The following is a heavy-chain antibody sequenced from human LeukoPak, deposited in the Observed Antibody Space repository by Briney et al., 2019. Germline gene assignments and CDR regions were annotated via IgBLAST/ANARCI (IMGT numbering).Heavy chain of an antibody. CDR3: AKREITRFGEKWFDP. Sequence: GGSLRLSCAASGFTFSSYAMSWVRQAPGKGLEWVSAISGSGGSTYYADSVKGRFTISRDNSKNTLYLQMNSLRVEDTARYYCAKREITRFGEKWFDPWGQGTLVSVSS. J-gene: IGHJ5*02. D-gene: IGHD3-10*02. V-gene: IGHV3-23*01. CDR2: ISGSGGST. CDR1: GFTFSSYA.